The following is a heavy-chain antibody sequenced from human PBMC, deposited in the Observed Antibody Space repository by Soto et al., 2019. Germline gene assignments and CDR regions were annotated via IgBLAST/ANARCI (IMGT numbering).Heavy chain of an antibody. D-gene: IGHD6-19*01. CDR3: AKGAVAGTPTSYYYYGMDV. J-gene: IGHJ6*02. Sequence: QVQLLQSGAEVKKPGSSVRVSCEASGGTFRTYAISWVRQAPGQGLEWMGEIIPIFGTVNYAQKFQGRVTITAEESTTTVYMDLRSLRSEDTAVYYCAKGAVAGTPTSYYYYGMDVWGQGTPVTVSS. V-gene: IGHV1-69*12. CDR2: IIPIFGTV. CDR1: GGTFRTYA.